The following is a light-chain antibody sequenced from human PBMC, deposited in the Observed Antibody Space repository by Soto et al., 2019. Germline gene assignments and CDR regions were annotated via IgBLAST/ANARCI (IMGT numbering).Light chain of an antibody. J-gene: IGKJ1*01. V-gene: IGKV1-9*01. CDR1: QAISSH. CDR3: KKIKSYTRAK. CDR2: GAS. Sequence: IRLTQSPSSLSASVGDRVSITCRASQAISSHLAWYQQKPGTGPKLLIHGASVLQTGVPSRFSGSGTGPGTDLNLTITSLQHEDFATYFRKKIKSYTRAKFGQGTKVDIK.